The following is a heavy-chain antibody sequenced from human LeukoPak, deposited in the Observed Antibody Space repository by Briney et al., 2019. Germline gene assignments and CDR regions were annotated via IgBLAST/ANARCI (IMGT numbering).Heavy chain of an antibody. CDR3: ARAARIGSSGYYVQDFDY. CDR1: GGSISLYH. J-gene: IGHJ4*02. D-gene: IGHD3-22*01. CDR2: IYYSGRT. Sequence: SSETLSLTCTVSGGSISLYHWIWMRQPRGRGLAWIVYIYYSGRTNYNPCLKSRVSISVATSKNHFSPKLSSETAADTAVYYCARAARIGSSGYYVQDFDYWGQGTLVTVSS. V-gene: IGHV4-59*13.